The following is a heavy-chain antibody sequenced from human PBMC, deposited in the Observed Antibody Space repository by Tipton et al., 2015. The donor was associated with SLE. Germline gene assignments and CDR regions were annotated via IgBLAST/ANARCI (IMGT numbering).Heavy chain of an antibody. CDR3: ARGAGVIKGYFDY. CDR2: IYYSGST. J-gene: IGHJ4*02. Sequence: TLSLTCAVYGGSFSGFYWSWIRQPPGKGLEWIGYIYYSGSTNYNPSLKSRVTISVDTSKNQFSLKLSSVTAADTAVYYCARGAGVIKGYFDYWGQGTLVTVSS. CDR1: GGSFSGFY. V-gene: IGHV4-59*12. D-gene: IGHD3-22*01.